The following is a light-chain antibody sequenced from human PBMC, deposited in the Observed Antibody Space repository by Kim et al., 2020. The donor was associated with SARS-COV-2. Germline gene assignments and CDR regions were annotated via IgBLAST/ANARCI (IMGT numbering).Light chain of an antibody. Sequence: QSSTITCTGTSSDVCAYNYVSWYQHHPGKAPKLMIFDVNNRPSGLSNRFSGSKSGNTASLTISGLQAEDEADYYCSSYATTRSYVFGTGTKVTVL. CDR2: DVN. CDR1: SSDVCAYNY. V-gene: IGLV2-14*03. CDR3: SSYATTRSYV. J-gene: IGLJ1*01.